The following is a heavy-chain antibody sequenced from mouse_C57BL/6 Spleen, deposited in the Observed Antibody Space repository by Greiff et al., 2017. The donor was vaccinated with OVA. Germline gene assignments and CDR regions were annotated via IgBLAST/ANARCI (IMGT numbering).Heavy chain of an antibody. CDR3: ARRGVTTGFAY. V-gene: IGHV1-69*01. D-gene: IGHD2-2*01. CDR1: GYTFTSYW. Sequence: VQLQQPGAELVMPGASVKLSCKASGYTFTSYWMHWVKQRPGQGLEWIGEIDPSDSYTNYNQKFKGKSTLTVDKSSSTAYMQLSSLTSEDSAVYYCARRGVTTGFAYWGQGTLVTVSA. J-gene: IGHJ3*01. CDR2: IDPSDSYT.